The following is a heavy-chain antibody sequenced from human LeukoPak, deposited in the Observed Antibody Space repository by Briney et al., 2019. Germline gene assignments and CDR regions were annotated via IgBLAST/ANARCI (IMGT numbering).Heavy chain of an antibody. V-gene: IGHV3-7*03. CDR2: IKQDGSEK. CDR3: AKDLGIVGANFDY. J-gene: IGHJ4*02. CDR1: GFTFSSYW. D-gene: IGHD1-26*01. Sequence: GGSLRLSCAASGFTFSSYWMSWVRQAPGKGLEWVANIKQDGSEKYYVDSVKGRFTISRDNSKNTLYLQMNSLRAEDTAVYYCAKDLGIVGANFDYWGQGTLVTVSS.